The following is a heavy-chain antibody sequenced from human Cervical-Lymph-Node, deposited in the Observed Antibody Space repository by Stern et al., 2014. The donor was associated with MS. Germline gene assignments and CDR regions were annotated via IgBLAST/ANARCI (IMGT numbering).Heavy chain of an antibody. V-gene: IGHV4-59*01. J-gene: IGHJ6*02. CDR3: ARAPYDFTNWYGMDV. CDR2: IYFSWST. D-gene: IGHD1-1*01. CDR1: GGSISSYY. Sequence: QVQLQESGPGLVKPSETLSLTCIVSGGSISSYYWSWIRQPPGKGLEWIGHIYFSWSTDYNPSLQSRVTMSADISKNQISLRLSSVTAADTAVYYCARAPYDFTNWYGMDVWGQGTTVTVSS.